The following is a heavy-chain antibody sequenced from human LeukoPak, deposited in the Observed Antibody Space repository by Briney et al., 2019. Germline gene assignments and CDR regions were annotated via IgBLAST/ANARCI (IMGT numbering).Heavy chain of an antibody. CDR1: GGSFSGYY. J-gene: IGHJ6*03. CDR3: ARKVVGGYYSGFVNYYYYMDV. D-gene: IGHD3-3*01. V-gene: IGHV4-34*01. Sequence: KPSETLSLTCAVYGGSFSGYYWSWIRQPPGKGLEWIGEINHSGSTNYNPSLKSRVTISVDTSKNQFSLKLSSVTAADTAVYYCARKVVGGYYSGFVNYYYYMDVWGKGTTVTVSS. CDR2: INHSGST.